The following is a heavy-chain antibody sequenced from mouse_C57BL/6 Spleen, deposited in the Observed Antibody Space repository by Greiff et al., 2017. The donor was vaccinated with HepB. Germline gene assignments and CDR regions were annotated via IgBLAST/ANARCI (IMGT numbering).Heavy chain of an antibody. V-gene: IGHV1-69*01. J-gene: IGHJ2*01. CDR1: GYTFTSYW. D-gene: IGHD1-1*01. CDR3: ARSITTVVSYFDY. CDR2: IDPSDSYT. Sequence: QVQLQQPGAELVMPGASVKLSCKASGYTFTSYWMHWVKQRPGQGLEWIGEIDPSDSYTNYNQKFKGKSTLTVDKSSSTAYMQLSSLTSEDSAVYYCARSITTVVSYFDYWGQGTTLTVSS.